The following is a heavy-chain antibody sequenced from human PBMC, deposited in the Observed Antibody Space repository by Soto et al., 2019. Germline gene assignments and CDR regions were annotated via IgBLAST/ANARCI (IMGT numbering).Heavy chain of an antibody. J-gene: IGHJ3*02. Sequence: QVQLHESSPGLVKPSETLSLTCTVSGGSMSSYYWSWIRQPPGKGLELIGYIYYTGSTNYNPSLKSRLTISIDTSEKEFSLSLTSLTAADTAVYYCARLEASSDALDIWGQGTMVTVSS. CDR1: GGSMSSYY. CDR2: IYYTGST. CDR3: ARLEASSDALDI. V-gene: IGHV4-59*01.